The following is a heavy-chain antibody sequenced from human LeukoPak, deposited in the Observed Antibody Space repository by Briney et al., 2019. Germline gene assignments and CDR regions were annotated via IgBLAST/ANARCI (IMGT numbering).Heavy chain of an antibody. V-gene: IGHV4-31*11. J-gene: IGHJ2*01. Sequence: SETLSLTCAVSGGSISSGGYYWSWIRQHPGKGLEWIGYIYYSGSTYYNPSLKSRVTISVDTSKNQFSLKLSSVTAADTAVYYCARGRYLITFGGVIVPSGGYFDLWGRGTLVTVSS. D-gene: IGHD3-16*02. CDR2: IYYSGST. CDR1: GGSISSGGYY. CDR3: ARGRYLITFGGVIVPSGGYFDL.